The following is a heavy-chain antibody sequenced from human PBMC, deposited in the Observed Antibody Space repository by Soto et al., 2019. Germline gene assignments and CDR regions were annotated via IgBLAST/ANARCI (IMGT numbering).Heavy chain of an antibody. CDR2: INAGNGNT. CDR1: GYTFTSYA. D-gene: IGHD6-13*01. J-gene: IGHJ5*02. CDR3: ARENSSSWYLMYNWFYP. Sequence: ASVKVSCKASGYTFTSYAMHWVRQAPGQRLEWMGWINAGNGNTKYSQKFQGRVTITRDTSASTAYMELSSLRSEDTAVYYCARENSSSWYLMYNWFYPWGQGTLVTVSS. V-gene: IGHV1-3*01.